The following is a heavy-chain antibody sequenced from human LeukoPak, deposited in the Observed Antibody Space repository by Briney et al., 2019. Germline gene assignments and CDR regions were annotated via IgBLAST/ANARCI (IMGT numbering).Heavy chain of an antibody. Sequence: GGSLRLSCAASGFTLSSYWMHWVRQAPGKGLVWVSRINGDGSSTPYANSVKGRFTISRDNSKNTLYLQMNSLRAEDTAVYYCARESQGVDYWGQGTLVTVSS. CDR1: GFTLSSYW. J-gene: IGHJ4*02. CDR3: ARESQGVDY. V-gene: IGHV3-74*01. CDR2: INGDGSST.